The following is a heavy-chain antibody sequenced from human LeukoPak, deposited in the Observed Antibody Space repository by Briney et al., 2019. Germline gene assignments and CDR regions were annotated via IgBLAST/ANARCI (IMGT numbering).Heavy chain of an antibody. CDR2: ISNSGSST. V-gene: IGHV3-21*01. J-gene: IGHJ4*02. D-gene: IGHD3-16*01. CDR3: ARDPGWGALDH. Sequence: GGSLRLSCAASGFTFTSYAMTWVRQAPGKGLEWVSGISNSGSSTYYADSVKGRFTISRDNAKNLLYLQMNSLRAEDTAVYYCARDPGWGALDHWGQGTLVTVS. CDR1: GFTFTSYA.